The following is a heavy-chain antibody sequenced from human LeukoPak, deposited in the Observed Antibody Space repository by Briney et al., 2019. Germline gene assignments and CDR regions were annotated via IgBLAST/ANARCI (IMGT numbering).Heavy chain of an antibody. CDR3: ARVLWFGESKKGYSYYMDV. CDR2: IYYSGDT. CDR1: GDSVSSGSYY. D-gene: IGHD3-10*01. Sequence: SSETLSLTCTVSGDSVSSGSYYRGWIRQPPGEGLEWIGSIYYSGDTYYNPSLESRVTISVDTSKNQFSLKLSSVTAADTAVYYCARVLWFGESKKGYSYYMDVWGKGTTVTVSS. J-gene: IGHJ6*03. V-gene: IGHV4-39*01.